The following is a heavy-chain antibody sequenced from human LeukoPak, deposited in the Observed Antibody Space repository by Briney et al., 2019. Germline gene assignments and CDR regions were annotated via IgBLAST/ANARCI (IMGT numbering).Heavy chain of an antibody. CDR3: ARQRWLPPGFDY. J-gene: IGHJ4*02. Sequence: PSETLSLTCSVSGGSINSSLFYWGWIRQSQGQGLEWIGTIYYTGSTYNNPSLKSRVIMSVDTSKNQFSLKLSSVSPADTAVYYCARQRWLPPGFDYWGQGTLVTVSS. V-gene: IGHV4-39*01. CDR1: GGSINSSLFY. CDR2: IYYTGST. D-gene: IGHD5-24*01.